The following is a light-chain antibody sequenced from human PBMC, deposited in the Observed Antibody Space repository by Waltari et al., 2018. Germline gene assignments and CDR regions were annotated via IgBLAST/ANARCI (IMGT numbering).Light chain of an antibody. CDR2: QDT. J-gene: IGLJ2*01. CDR1: KLGDIY. Sequence: SFELIQPPSVAVSPGQTANITCSGDKLGDIYTYWYQQKPGQSPVAIMYQDTRRPSGIPERFAGSNSGNTSTLTISETQPGDEADYFCQTWDTITAIFGGGTRLTVL. V-gene: IGLV3-1*01. CDR3: QTWDTITAI.